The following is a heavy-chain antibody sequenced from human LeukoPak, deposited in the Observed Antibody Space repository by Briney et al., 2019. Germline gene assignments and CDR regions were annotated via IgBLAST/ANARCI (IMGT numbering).Heavy chain of an antibody. CDR2: IIPIFGTA. Sequence: XVKVSCKASGGTFSSYAISWVRQAPGQGLEWMGRIIPIFGTANYAQKFQGRVTITTDESTSTAYMELSSLRSEDTAVYYCARGDSSGYYGLYWGQGTLVTVSS. V-gene: IGHV1-69*05. CDR3: ARGDSSGYYGLY. D-gene: IGHD3-22*01. CDR1: GGTFSSYA. J-gene: IGHJ4*02.